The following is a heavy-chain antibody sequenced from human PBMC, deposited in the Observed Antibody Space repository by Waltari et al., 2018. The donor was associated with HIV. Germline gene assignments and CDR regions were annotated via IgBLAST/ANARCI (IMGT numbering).Heavy chain of an antibody. J-gene: IGHJ6*02. D-gene: IGHD3-10*01. CDR1: GGSVSSGSYY. CDR3: ARDRPHYYGSGSYYGMDV. CDR2: IYYSGST. V-gene: IGHV4-61*01. Sequence: QVQLQESGPGLVKPSETLSLTCTVSGGSVSSGSYYWSWIRQPPGKGLEWIGYIYYSGSTNYNPSLKSRVTISVDTSKNQFSLKLSSVTAADTAVYYCARDRPHYYGSGSYYGMDVWGQGTTVTVSS.